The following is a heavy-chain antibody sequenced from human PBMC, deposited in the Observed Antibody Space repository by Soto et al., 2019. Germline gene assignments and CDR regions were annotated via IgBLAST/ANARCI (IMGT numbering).Heavy chain of an antibody. CDR3: AKLPVRKLSGGSYGFDY. J-gene: IGHJ4*02. V-gene: IGHV3-30*18. D-gene: IGHD5-18*01. CDR2: ISYDGSNR. CDR1: GFTFSDYG. Sequence: QVQLVESGGGVVQPGRSLRLSCAASGFTFSDYGMHWVRQAPGKGLEWVALISYDGSNRYYADSVKGRFTISRDISKNSLYLQLNKLSAEDTAVYYCAKLPVRKLSGGSYGFDYWGQGTLVTVSS.